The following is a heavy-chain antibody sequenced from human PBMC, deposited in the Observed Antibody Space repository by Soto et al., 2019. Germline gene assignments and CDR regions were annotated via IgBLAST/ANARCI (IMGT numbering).Heavy chain of an antibody. CDR3: ARNPIDYGDPGSYWYFDL. D-gene: IGHD4-17*01. CDR2: IYYRGST. V-gene: IGHV4-31*03. Sequence: QVQLQESGPGLVKPSQTLSLTCTVSGGSISSGGYYWSWIRQHPGKGLEWIGYIYYRGSTYYNPSLKSRVTISVDTSKNQFSLKLSSVTAADTAVYYCARNPIDYGDPGSYWYFDLWGRGTLVTVSS. CDR1: GGSISSGGYY. J-gene: IGHJ2*01.